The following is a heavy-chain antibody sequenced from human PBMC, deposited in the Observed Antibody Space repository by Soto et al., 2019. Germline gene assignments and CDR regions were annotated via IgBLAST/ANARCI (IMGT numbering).Heavy chain of an antibody. D-gene: IGHD3-10*01. CDR2: IYYSGST. CDR1: GGSISNYY. CDR3: ARDLTSLYYGSGSYPTFDP. J-gene: IGHJ5*02. V-gene: IGHV4-59*01. Sequence: SQTLSLTCTVSGGSISNYYWSWIRQPQGKGLEWIGYIYYSGSTNYNPSLKSRVTISVDTSKNQFSLKLSSVTAADTAVYYCARDLTSLYYGSGSYPTFDPWGQGTLVTVSS.